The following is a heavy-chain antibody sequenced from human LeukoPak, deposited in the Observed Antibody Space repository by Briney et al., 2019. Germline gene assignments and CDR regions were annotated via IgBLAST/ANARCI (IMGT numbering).Heavy chain of an antibody. D-gene: IGHD1-26*01. CDR3: ARDSGSFFVDF. V-gene: IGHV3-7*01. J-gene: IGHJ4*02. CDR1: GFSFSTYW. CDR2: IKPDGSQK. Sequence: GGSLRLSCAASGFSFSTYWMTWIRQAPGKGLEWVANIKPDGSQKYCVDSVKGRFTISRDNAKNSLYLQMNSLRAEDTAVYYCARDSGSFFVDFWGQGTLVTVSS.